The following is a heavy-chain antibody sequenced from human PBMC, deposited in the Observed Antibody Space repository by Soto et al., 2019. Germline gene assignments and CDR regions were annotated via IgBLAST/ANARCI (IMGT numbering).Heavy chain of an antibody. Sequence: ESLKISCQGSEYIFTNYWIGWVRQMPGKGLEWMGVIYPRTSDTKYSPSFQGQVTISVDKSISTAYLQWNSLSASDTAMYYCAKSGGSGSYTFWFDPWGQGTLVTVSS. J-gene: IGHJ5*02. CDR2: IYPRTSDT. CDR3: AKSGGSGSYTFWFDP. CDR1: EYIFTNYW. V-gene: IGHV5-51*01. D-gene: IGHD3-10*01.